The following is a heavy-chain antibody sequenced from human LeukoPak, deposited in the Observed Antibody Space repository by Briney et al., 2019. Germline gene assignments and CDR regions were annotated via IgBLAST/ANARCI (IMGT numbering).Heavy chain of an antibody. CDR3: ARVGEQGSGWTQIYYYYYYMDV. D-gene: IGHD6-19*01. CDR2: ISSSRSYI. Sequence: GGSLRLSCAASGFTFSSYSMNWVRQAPGKGLEWVSSISSSRSYIYYADSVKGRFTISRDNAKNSLYLQMNSLRAEDTAVYYCARVGEQGSGWTQIYYYYYYMDVWGKGTTVTISS. V-gene: IGHV3-21*01. CDR1: GFTFSSYS. J-gene: IGHJ6*03.